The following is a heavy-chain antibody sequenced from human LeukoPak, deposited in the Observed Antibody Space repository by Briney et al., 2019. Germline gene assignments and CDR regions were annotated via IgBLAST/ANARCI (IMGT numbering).Heavy chain of an antibody. V-gene: IGHV3-7*01. Sequence: GGSLRLSCAASGFTFSSHWMSWVRQAPGKGLEWVANIKQDGSEKYYVDSVKGRFTISRDNAKNSLYLQMNSLRAEDTAVYYCARDHGYYDFWSGYYYYYMDVWGKGTTVTVSS. CDR3: ARDHGYYDFWSGYYYYYMDV. D-gene: IGHD3-3*01. CDR2: IKQDGSEK. CDR1: GFTFSSHW. J-gene: IGHJ6*03.